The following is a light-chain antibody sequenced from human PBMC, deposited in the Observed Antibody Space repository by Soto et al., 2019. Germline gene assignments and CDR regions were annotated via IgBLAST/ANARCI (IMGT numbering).Light chain of an antibody. CDR1: QTISGF. Sequence: DIQMTQSPSSLSASGGDRVAITCRASQTISGFLNWYQQKPGKAPNLLIYAASGLQTGVPSRFSGSGSGTDFTLSISSLQREDFATYYCQQSYITPPGTFGQGTKVDIK. J-gene: IGKJ1*01. CDR2: AAS. V-gene: IGKV1-39*01. CDR3: QQSYITPPGT.